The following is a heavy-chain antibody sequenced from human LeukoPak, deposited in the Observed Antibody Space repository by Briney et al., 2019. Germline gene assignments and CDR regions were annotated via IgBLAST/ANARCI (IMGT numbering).Heavy chain of an antibody. CDR3: AKDHYYDSSGYTFFDY. V-gene: IGHV3-23*01. D-gene: IGHD3-22*01. J-gene: IGHJ4*02. CDR1: GFTFSSYA. Sequence: PGGSLRLSCAASGFTFSSYAMSWVRQAPGKGLEWVSAISGSGGSTNYADSVKGRFTISRDNSKNTLYLQMSSLRAEDTAVYYCAKDHYYDSSGYTFFDYWGQGTLVTVSS. CDR2: ISGSGGST.